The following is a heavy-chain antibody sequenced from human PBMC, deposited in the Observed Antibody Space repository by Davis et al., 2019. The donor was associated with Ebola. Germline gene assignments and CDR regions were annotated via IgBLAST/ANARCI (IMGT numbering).Heavy chain of an antibody. D-gene: IGHD4/OR15-4a*01. CDR3: ATMVAGYFDY. J-gene: IGHJ4*02. V-gene: IGHV3-48*02. CDR2: ISGGSSTI. CDR1: GFTFSSYN. Sequence: GESLKISCAASGFTFSSYNMNWVRQAPGKGLEWLSYISGGSSTIYYADSVKGRFTISRDNAKNSLYLQMNRLRDEDSAVYYCATMVAGYFDYWGQGSLVTVSS.